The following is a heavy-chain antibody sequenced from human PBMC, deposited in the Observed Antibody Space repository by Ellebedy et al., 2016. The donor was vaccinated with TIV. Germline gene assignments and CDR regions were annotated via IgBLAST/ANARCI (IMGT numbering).Heavy chain of an antibody. CDR3: ARGVGMYYFDY. Sequence: GGSLRLSCAASGFTFRDYYMSWIRQAPGKGLEWVSYISSSSSTIYYAESVMGRFTISRDNAKNSLYLQMNSLRAEDTALYYCARGVGMYYFDYWGQGTLVTVSS. J-gene: IGHJ4*02. D-gene: IGHD1-26*01. CDR2: ISSSSSTI. V-gene: IGHV3-11*04. CDR1: GFTFRDYY.